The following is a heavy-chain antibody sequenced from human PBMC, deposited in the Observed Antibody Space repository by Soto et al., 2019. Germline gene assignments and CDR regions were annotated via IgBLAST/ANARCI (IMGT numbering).Heavy chain of an antibody. CDR1: GDSISSHY. Sequence: ETLSLTCTVSGDSISSHYWSWIRQPPGKGLEWIGFGSTKYNPSLKSRISISVDTSKNQFSLNLTSATAADTAVYYCARVSTSASGSYYTLDYWGQGTLVTVSS. CDR2: GST. J-gene: IGHJ4*02. D-gene: IGHD3-10*01. CDR3: ARVSTSASGSYYTLDY. V-gene: IGHV4-59*11.